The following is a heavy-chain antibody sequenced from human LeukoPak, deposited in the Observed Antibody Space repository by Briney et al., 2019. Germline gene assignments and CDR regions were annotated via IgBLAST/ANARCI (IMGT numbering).Heavy chain of an antibody. J-gene: IGHJ5*02. CDR2: VSGSGTGT. CDR1: GFTFTDYA. V-gene: IGHV3-23*01. Sequence: GGSLRLSCAASGFTFTDYAMTWVRQAPGEGLEWVSSVSGSGTGTYYADSVKGRFTISRDNAKNTLYLQMNSLRAEDTAVYYCARDDGGYSSGWYHQAWGQGTLVTVSS. D-gene: IGHD6-19*01. CDR3: ARDDGGYSSGWYHQA.